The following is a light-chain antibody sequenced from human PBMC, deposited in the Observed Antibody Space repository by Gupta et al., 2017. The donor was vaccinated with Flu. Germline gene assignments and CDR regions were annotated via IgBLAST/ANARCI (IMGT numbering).Light chain of an antibody. CDR3: AAWDDSLIGPV. CDR1: SPNIGSNT. CDR2: RNN. V-gene: IGLV1-44*01. Sequence: QSVLTQPPSASCTPGQRVTIPCSGSSPNIGSNTVKCYQHFPGTAPKLIIYRNNQRPSGVPARFSGSKSGTSDSLAISGLQSEDEADYYCAAWDDSLIGPVFGGGTKLTVL. J-gene: IGLJ3*02.